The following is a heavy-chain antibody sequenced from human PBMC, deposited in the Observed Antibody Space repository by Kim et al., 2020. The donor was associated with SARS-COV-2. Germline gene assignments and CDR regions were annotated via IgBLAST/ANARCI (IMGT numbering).Heavy chain of an antibody. Sequence: ASVKVSCKASGYTFPTSGVSGVSWVRQVPGQGLEWMGWINTHNGHTIYSQKVQGRVIMTTDTSTSTAHMELRSLGSDDTAIYYCARDENFVKDVWGQGTTVTVSS. D-gene: IGHD6-6*01. CDR3: ARDENFVKDV. J-gene: IGHJ6*02. CDR2: INTHNGHT. CDR1: GYTFPTSG. V-gene: IGHV1-18*04.